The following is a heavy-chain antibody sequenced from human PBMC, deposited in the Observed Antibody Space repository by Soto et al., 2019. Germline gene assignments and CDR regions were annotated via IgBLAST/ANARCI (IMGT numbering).Heavy chain of an antibody. CDR2: IYWDDDK. V-gene: IGHV2-5*02. CDR1: GFSLSTSGVG. Sequence: QITLKESGPPLVKPTQTLTLTCTFSGFSLSTSGVGVGWIRQPPGKALEWLALIYWDDDKRYSPSLKSRLTITKDTSQTQVVLTLTNMDPVDTATYYSAHLYSSSWSALRYVFCDYWGQGTLVTVSS. D-gene: IGHD6-13*01. J-gene: IGHJ4*02. CDR3: AHLYSSSWSALRYVFCDY.